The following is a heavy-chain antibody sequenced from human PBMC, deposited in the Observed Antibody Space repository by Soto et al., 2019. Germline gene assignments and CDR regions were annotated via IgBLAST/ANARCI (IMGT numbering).Heavy chain of an antibody. CDR1: GFTFSSYG. Sequence: GGSLRLSCAASGFTFSSYGMHWVRQAPGKGLEWVAVIWYDGSNKYYADSVKGRFTISRDNSKNTLYLQMNSLRAEDTAVYYCARGPLGYCSGGSCSYIDYWGQGTLVTVSS. D-gene: IGHD2-15*01. CDR3: ARGPLGYCSGGSCSYIDY. J-gene: IGHJ4*02. CDR2: IWYDGSNK. V-gene: IGHV3-33*01.